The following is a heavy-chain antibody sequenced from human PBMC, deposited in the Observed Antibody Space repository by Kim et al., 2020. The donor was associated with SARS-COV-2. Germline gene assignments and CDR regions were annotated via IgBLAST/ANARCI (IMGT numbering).Heavy chain of an antibody. CDR1: GFTFTNYE. D-gene: IGHD6-19*01. V-gene: IGHV3-48*03. CDR2: ISSSGSTR. J-gene: IGHJ4*02. CDR3: ARAVAVAGDY. Sequence: GGSLRLSCAGSGFTFTNYEMTWVRQAPGKGPEWVSYISSSGSTRHYADSVKGRFTISRDNAKNSLFLQMNSLRADDTAMYHCARAVAVAGDYWGQGTTVTVSS.